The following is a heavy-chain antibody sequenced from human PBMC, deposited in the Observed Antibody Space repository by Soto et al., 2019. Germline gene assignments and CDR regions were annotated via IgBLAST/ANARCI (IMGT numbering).Heavy chain of an antibody. CDR2: IHYSGST. J-gene: IGHJ3*02. D-gene: IGHD3-10*01. V-gene: IGHV4-39*07. CDR1: GDSIRDTIYY. CDR3: ARSDYYGSGKPGNAFDI. Sequence: PSETLSLTCRVSGDSIRDTIYYWGWIRQPPGKGLEWIGSIHYSGSTQFHPSLKTRVTISVDTSKNQFSLKLSSVTAADTAVYYCARSDYYGSGKPGNAFDIWGQGTMVTVS.